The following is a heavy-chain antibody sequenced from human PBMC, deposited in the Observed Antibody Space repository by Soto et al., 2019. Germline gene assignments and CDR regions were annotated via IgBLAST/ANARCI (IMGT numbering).Heavy chain of an antibody. CDR1: GYSFTSYW. V-gene: IGHV5-51*01. CDR3: ARQGCSSTSCYVARDYYGMDV. CDR2: IYPGDSDT. J-gene: IGHJ6*02. Sequence: PGESLKISCKGSGYSFTSYWIGWVRQMPGKGLEWMGIIYPGDSDTRYSPSFQGQVTISADKSISTAYLQWSSLKASDTAMYYCARQGCSSTSCYVARDYYGMDVWGQGTTVTVSS. D-gene: IGHD2-2*01.